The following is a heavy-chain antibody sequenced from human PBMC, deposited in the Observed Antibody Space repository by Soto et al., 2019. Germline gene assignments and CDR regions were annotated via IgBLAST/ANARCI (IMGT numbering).Heavy chain of an antibody. CDR1: GYSFTDFA. CDR3: ARGPLSGVATIWDYANWFDP. V-gene: IGHV1-3*01. D-gene: IGHD5-12*01. Sequence: QAQLVQSGAEVKKPGASVKVSCKASGYSFTDFAMHWVRLASGQRLEWMGWINADKGDTKYSPKFQGRVTITRDTSATTVYMERRSLRSEDTAVYYCARGPLSGVATIWDYANWFDPWGQGRLVTV. J-gene: IGHJ5*02. CDR2: INADKGDT.